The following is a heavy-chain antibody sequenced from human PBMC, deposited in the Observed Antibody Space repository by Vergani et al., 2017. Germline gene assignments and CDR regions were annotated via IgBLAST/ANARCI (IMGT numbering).Heavy chain of an antibody. Sequence: EVQLVETGGGLIQPGGSLRLSCAASGFTVSSNYMSWVRQAPGKGLEWVSVIYSGGSTYYADSVKGRFTISRDNSKNTLYLHMNSLRAEDTAVYYCASPYMVRGQFGGGAFDIWGQGTMVTVSS. J-gene: IGHJ3*02. CDR1: GFTVSSNY. CDR3: ASPYMVRGQFGGGAFDI. D-gene: IGHD3-10*01. CDR2: IYSGGST. V-gene: IGHV3-53*02.